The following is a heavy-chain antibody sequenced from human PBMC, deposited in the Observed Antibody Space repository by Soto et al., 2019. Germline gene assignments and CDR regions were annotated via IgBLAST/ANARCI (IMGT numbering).Heavy chain of an antibody. CDR1: GFTLSSYW. Sequence: EVQLVESGGGLVQPGGSLRLSGAASGFTLSSYWMHWDRQAPGKGLVWVSRIHTDGSSTSYPDSVKGRLTISRDSAKNKLYLQMSSLRAESKAVYYCSRALPTAISGGYYYYYGMDVWGQGTTVTFSS. D-gene: IGHD2-2*02. CDR2: IHTDGSST. J-gene: IGHJ6*02. V-gene: IGHV3-74*01. CDR3: SRALPTAISGGYYYYYGMDV.